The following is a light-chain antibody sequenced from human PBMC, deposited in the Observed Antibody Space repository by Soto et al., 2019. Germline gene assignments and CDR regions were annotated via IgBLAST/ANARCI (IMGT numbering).Light chain of an antibody. CDR3: QQYGSSPRT. Sequence: EIVLTQSPGTLSLSPGQGATLSCRASQSLSSIYLAWYQQKPGQAPRLIIYRTSSRATGIPDRFSVSESETDFTLTISRLETDDSAVYYCQQYGSSPRTFGPGTKVDIK. CDR2: RTS. J-gene: IGKJ1*01. V-gene: IGKV3-20*01. CDR1: QSLSSIY.